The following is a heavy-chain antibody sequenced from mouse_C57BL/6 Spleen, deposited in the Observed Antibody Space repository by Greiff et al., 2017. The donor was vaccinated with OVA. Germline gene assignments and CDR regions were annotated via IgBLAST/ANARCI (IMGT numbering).Heavy chain of an antibody. V-gene: IGHV1-26*01. CDR1: GYTFTDYY. J-gene: IGHJ1*03. CDR2: INPNNGGT. CDR3: ARYSSSILCWYFDV. Sequence: EVQLQQSGPELVKPGASVKISCKASGYTFTDYYMNWVKQSHGKSLEWIGDINPNNGGTSYNQKFKGKATLTVDKSSSTAYMELRSLTSEDSAVYYCARYSSSILCWYFDVWGTGTTVTVSS. D-gene: IGHD1-1*01.